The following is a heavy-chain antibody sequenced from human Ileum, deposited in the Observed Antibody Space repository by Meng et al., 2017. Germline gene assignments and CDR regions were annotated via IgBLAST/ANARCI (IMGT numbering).Heavy chain of an antibody. D-gene: IGHD3-10*01. V-gene: IGHV4-30-4*01. CDR3: ARGAYLGSGYYFDY. Sequence: QVQLQESGLGLGNPSQNLSLTSLGSGGSMRSGDNYWSWIRQPPGKGLEWIGYIYYSGSTYYTPSLKSRVIMSVDTSANRFSLNLNSVTAADTAVYFCARGAYLGSGYYFDYWGQGALVTVSS. CDR2: IYYSGST. CDR1: GGSMRSGDNY. J-gene: IGHJ4*02.